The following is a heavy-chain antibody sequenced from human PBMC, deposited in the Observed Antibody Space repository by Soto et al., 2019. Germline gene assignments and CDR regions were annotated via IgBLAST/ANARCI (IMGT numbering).Heavy chain of an antibody. CDR1: GGSISSSSYY. V-gene: IGHV4-39*07. CDR2: IYYSGST. J-gene: IGHJ4*02. CDR3: ARGDIRIGPSPVDY. Sequence: PSETLSLTCTVSGGSISSSSYYWGWIRQPPGKGLEWIGSIYYSGSTYYNPSLKSRVTISVDTSKNQFSLKLSSVTAADTAVYYCARGDIRIGPSPVDYWGQGTLVTVSS. D-gene: IGHD3-9*01.